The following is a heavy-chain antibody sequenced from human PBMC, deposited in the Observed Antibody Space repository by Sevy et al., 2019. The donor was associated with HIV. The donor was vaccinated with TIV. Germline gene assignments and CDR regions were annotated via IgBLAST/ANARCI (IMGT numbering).Heavy chain of an antibody. CDR2: IYSGGST. D-gene: IGHD2-15*01. CDR3: ARVNCSGGSCYYNYGMDV. J-gene: IGHJ6*02. V-gene: IGHV3-53*01. Sequence: GGSLRLSCAASGFTVSSNYMSWVRQAPGKGLEWVSVIYSGGSTYYADSVKGRFTISRDNSKNTLYLQMNSLRAEDTAVYYCARVNCSGGSCYYNYGMDVWGQGTTVTVS. CDR1: GFTVSSNY.